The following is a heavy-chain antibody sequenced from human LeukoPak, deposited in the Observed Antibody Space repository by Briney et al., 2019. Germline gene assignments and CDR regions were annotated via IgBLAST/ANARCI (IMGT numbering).Heavy chain of an antibody. CDR3: ARHQATVTTLRPMPFDI. D-gene: IGHD4-17*01. CDR2: IYNNGNT. CDR1: GGSISSYY. V-gene: IGHV4-59*01. Sequence: SETLSLTCTVSGGSISSYYWSWIRQPRGKGLEWIGYIYNNGNTNYNPSLKSRVTISVDTSKNQFSLKLSSVTAADTALYYCARHQATVTTLRPMPFDIWGQGTMVTVSS. J-gene: IGHJ3*02.